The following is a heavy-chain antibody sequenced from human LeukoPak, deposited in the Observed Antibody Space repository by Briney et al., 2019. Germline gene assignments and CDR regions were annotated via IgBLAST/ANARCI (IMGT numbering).Heavy chain of an antibody. CDR2: INTDGTVT. V-gene: IGHV3-74*01. J-gene: IGHJ4*02. CDR1: GFTFSKYW. D-gene: IGHD6-19*01. Sequence: GGPLSFPCAPPGFTFSKYWMLWVRQAPGKGLESVSRINTDGTVTTYADSVKGRFTVSRDNADNTMFLQMNSVRDEDTAVYYCATKQWLAPPPDSWGQGTPVTVSS. CDR3: ATKQWLAPPPDS.